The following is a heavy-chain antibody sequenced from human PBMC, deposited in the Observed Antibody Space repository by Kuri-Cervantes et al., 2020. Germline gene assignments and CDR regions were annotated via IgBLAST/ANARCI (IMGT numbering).Heavy chain of an antibody. CDR2: ISWNSGSI. D-gene: IGHD5-18*01. CDR3: ARARGYNYGALDY. Sequence: GGSLRLSCAASGFTFDDYAMHWVRQAPGKGLEWVSGISWNSGSIGYADSVKGRFTISRDNAKNSLYLQMNSLRAEDTALYYCARARGYNYGALDYWGQGTLVTVSS. J-gene: IGHJ4*02. CDR1: GFTFDDYA. V-gene: IGHV3-9*01.